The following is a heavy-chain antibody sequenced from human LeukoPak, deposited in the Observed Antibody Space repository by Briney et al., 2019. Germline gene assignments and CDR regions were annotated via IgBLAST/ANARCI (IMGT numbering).Heavy chain of an antibody. D-gene: IGHD1-26*01. J-gene: IGHJ3*02. V-gene: IGHV4-39*01. CDR3: ARHVRGSRLVGARTRNDAFDI. Sequence: PSETLSLTCTVSGGSISSSSYYWGWIRQPPGKGLEWIGSIYYSGSTYYNPSLKSRVTISVDTSKNQFSLKLSSVTAADTAVYYCARHVRGSRLVGARTRNDAFDIWGQGRMVTVSS. CDR1: GGSISSSSYY. CDR2: IYYSGST.